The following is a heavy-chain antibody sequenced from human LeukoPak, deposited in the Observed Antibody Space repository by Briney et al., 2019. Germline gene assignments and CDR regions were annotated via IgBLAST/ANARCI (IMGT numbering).Heavy chain of an antibody. CDR2: IYYSGST. D-gene: IGHD3-22*01. Sequence: SETLSLTCTVSGGPISSSSYYWGWIRQPPGKGLEWIGSIYYSGSTYYNPSLKSRVTISVDTSKNQFSLKLSSVTAADTAVYYCARLGSTGYYDSSGSRRAALDYWGQGTLVTVSS. V-gene: IGHV4-39*01. CDR1: GGPISSSSYY. CDR3: ARLGSTGYYDSSGSRRAALDY. J-gene: IGHJ4*02.